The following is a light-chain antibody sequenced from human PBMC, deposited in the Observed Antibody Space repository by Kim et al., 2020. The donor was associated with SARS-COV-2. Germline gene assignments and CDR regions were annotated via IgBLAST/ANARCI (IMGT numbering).Light chain of an antibody. V-gene: IGLV3-19*01. CDR2: GKN. Sequence: SSELTQDPAVSVALGQTVRITCQGDSLRDYYPSWYQQKPRQAPILVIYGKNNRPSGIPDRFSGSTSGNTSSLTITASQAEDEADYYCSSRDSSGSHWVFG. J-gene: IGLJ3*02. CDR3: SSRDSSGSHWV. CDR1: SLRDYY.